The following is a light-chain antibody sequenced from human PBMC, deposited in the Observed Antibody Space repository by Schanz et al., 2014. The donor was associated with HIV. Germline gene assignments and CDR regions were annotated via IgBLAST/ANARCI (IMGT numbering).Light chain of an antibody. CDR2: QAS. Sequence: DIRMTQSPSTLSASVGDRVTITCRASQSISGRLAWYQQKPGRAPKLLIYQASILETGAPSRFSGSGSGTSFTLTISSLQPDDFATYFCHQYKTYPYTFGQGTKLEIK. J-gene: IGKJ2*01. CDR1: QSISGR. CDR3: HQYKTYPYT. V-gene: IGKV1-5*03.